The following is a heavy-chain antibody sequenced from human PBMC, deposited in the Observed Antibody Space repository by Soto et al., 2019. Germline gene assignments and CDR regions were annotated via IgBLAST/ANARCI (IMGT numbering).Heavy chain of an antibody. J-gene: IGHJ3*02. Sequence: SETLSLTCAVYGGSFSGYYWSWIRQPPGEGLEWIGEINHSGSTNYNPSLKSRVTISVDTSKNQFSLKLSSVTAADTAVYYCARGLGYCSSTSCFTRGRAFDIWGQGTMVTVSS. CDR2: INHSGST. CDR1: GGSFSGYY. CDR3: ARGLGYCSSTSCFTRGRAFDI. D-gene: IGHD2-2*01. V-gene: IGHV4-34*01.